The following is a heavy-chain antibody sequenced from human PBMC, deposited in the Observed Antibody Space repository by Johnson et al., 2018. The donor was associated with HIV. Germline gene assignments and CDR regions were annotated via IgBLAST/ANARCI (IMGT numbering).Heavy chain of an antibody. CDR3: AKIGQWRERLDAFDV. Sequence: MLLVESGGGLVQPGGSLKLSCAAPGFTFSSFAMSWVRQAPGKGRGWVSAIGGSGGSTYYAASVKGRFTISRDNSKNTLYLQMSSLRPEDTAVYYCAKIGQWRERLDAFDVWGQGTMVTVSS. D-gene: IGHD6-19*01. CDR2: IGGSGGST. V-gene: IGHV3-23*04. CDR1: GFTFSSFA. J-gene: IGHJ3*01.